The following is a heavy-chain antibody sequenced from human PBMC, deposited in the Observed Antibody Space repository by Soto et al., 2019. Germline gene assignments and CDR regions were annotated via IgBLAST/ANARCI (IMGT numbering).Heavy chain of an antibody. CDR2: IYYRGTT. V-gene: IGHV4-31*03. J-gene: IGHJ5*01. CDR1: GGSISTGVWY. Sequence: QVQLQESGPGLVKPSQTLSLTCSVSGGSISTGVWYWSWVREHPGKGLEWIGDIYYRGTTSYNPSLGRRVTISRDTSKNQVSLQVNAVTAADTAVYYCARVSAGGTRWFDSWGQGIRVTVSS. D-gene: IGHD6-13*01. CDR3: ARVSAGGTRWFDS.